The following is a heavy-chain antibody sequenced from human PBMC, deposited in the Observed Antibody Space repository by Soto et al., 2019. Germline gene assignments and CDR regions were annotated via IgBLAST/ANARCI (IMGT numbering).Heavy chain of an antibody. CDR1: GYTFTSYG. CDR3: ARAYCSSNSCRQSNWFDP. J-gene: IGHJ5*02. V-gene: IGHV1-18*04. Sequence: ASVKVSCKASGYTFTSYGISWVRQAPGQGLEWMGWISAYNGNTNYAQKLQGRVTMTTDTSTSTAYMELRSLRSDDTAVYYCARAYCSSNSCRQSNWFDPWGQGTLVTVSS. CDR2: ISAYNGNT. D-gene: IGHD2-2*01.